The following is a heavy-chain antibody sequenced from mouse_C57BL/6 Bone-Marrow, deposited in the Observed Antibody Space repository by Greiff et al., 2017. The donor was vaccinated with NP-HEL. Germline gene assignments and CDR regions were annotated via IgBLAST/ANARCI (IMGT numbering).Heavy chain of an antibody. Sequence: LQESGPELVKPGASVKISCKASGYSFTDYNMNWVKQSTGKSLEWIGVINPNYGTTSYNQKFKGKATLTVDQSSSTAYMQLSSLTSEDSAVYYCARSGELYDGCPAWFAYWGQGTLVTVSA. CDR1: GYSFTDYN. CDR2: INPNYGTT. J-gene: IGHJ3*01. V-gene: IGHV1-39*01. D-gene: IGHD2-3*01. CDR3: ARSGELYDGCPAWFAY.